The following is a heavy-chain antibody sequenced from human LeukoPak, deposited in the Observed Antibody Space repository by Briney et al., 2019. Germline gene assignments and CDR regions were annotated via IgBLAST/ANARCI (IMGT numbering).Heavy chain of an antibody. D-gene: IGHD3-9*01. Sequence: GRSLRLSCAASGFTFSSYGMHWVRQAPGKGLEWVAVISYDGSNKYYADSVKGRFTISRDNAKNSLYLQMNSLRAEDTAVYYCARDARYYDILTGYLSYYYMDVWGKGTTVTVSS. J-gene: IGHJ6*03. CDR1: GFTFSSYG. CDR3: ARDARYYDILTGYLSYYYMDV. CDR2: ISYDGSNK. V-gene: IGHV3-30*03.